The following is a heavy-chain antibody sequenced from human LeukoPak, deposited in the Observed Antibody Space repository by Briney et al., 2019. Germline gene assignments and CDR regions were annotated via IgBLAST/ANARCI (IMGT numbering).Heavy chain of an antibody. D-gene: IGHD3-3*01. Sequence: SVKVSCKASGGTFSSYAISWVRQAPGQGLEWMGGIIPIFGTANYAQKFQGRVTITADESTSTAYMELSSLRSEDTAVYYCARSTFWSGYYYAFDIWGQGTMVTVSS. CDR3: ARSTFWSGYYYAFDI. J-gene: IGHJ3*02. CDR2: IIPIFGTA. V-gene: IGHV1-69*13. CDR1: GGTFSSYA.